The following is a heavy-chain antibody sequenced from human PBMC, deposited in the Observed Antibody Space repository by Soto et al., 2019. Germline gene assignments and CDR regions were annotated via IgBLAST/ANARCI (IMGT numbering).Heavy chain of an antibody. Sequence: EVLLVESGGGLVQPGGSLTLSCAASGFIFSDYEINWVRQAPGKGLECVSYISSSGSTIYYADSVKGRFTISRDNAKNSLYLQMNSLRAEDTAVYYCARVYEPFKFFDCWGQGTLVTVSS. CDR3: ARVYEPFKFFDC. CDR1: GFIFSDYE. J-gene: IGHJ4*02. V-gene: IGHV3-48*03. CDR2: ISSSGSTI. D-gene: IGHD5-12*01.